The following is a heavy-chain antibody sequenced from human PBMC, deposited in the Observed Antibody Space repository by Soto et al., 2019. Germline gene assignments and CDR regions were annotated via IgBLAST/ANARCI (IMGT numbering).Heavy chain of an antibody. CDR1: GFTFSSYL. D-gene: IGHD6-13*01. CDR3: AREGIAAAGPYYYYGMDV. CDR2: INSDGSST. Sequence: PGGSLRLSCAASGFTFSSYLMHWVLQAPGKGLVWVSRINSDGSSTSYADSVKGRFTISRDNAKNTLYLQMNSLRAEDTAVYYCAREGIAAAGPYYYYGMDVWGQGTTVTAP. J-gene: IGHJ6*02. V-gene: IGHV3-74*01.